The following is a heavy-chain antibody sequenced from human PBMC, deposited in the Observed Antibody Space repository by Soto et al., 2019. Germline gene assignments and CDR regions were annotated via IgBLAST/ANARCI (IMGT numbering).Heavy chain of an antibody. V-gene: IGHV3-30*18. CDR3: AKEAGY. Sequence: QVQLVESGGGVVQPGRSLRLSCAASGFTFSSYGMHWVRQAPGKGLEWVAVISYDGSNKYYADSVKGRFTISRDNSKNTLYLQMNILRAEDTAVYYCAKEAGYWGQGTLVTVSS. CDR2: ISYDGSNK. D-gene: IGHD6-19*01. CDR1: GFTFSSYG. J-gene: IGHJ4*02.